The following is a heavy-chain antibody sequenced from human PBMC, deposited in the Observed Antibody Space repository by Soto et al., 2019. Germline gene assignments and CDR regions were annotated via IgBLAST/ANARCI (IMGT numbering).Heavy chain of an antibody. CDR1: GGSFSGYY. CDR3: ARRRGEMTTVTYGWYYYMDV. CDR2: INHSGST. J-gene: IGHJ6*03. V-gene: IGHV4-34*01. D-gene: IGHD4-4*01. Sequence: QVQLQQWGAGLLKPSETLSRTCAVYGGSFSGYYWSWIRKPPGKGLEWIGEINHSGSTNYNPSIKSRFTMSVDTSRNRFSLKLSSVSAAETAVYYCARRRGEMTTVTYGWYYYMDVWGKGTTVTVSS.